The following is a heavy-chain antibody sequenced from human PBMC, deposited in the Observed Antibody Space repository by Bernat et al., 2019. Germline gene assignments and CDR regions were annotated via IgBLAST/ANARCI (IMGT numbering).Heavy chain of an antibody. Sequence: QLQLQESGPGLVKPSETLSLTCTVSGGSISSSSYYWGWIRQPPGKGLEWIGSIYYSGSTYYNPSLKSRVTISVDTSKNQFSLKLSSVTAADTAVYYCARWHRGKVAAAHFDYWGQGTLVTVSS. CDR3: ARWHRGKVAAAHFDY. CDR1: GGSISSSSYY. D-gene: IGHD2-15*01. CDR2: IYYSGST. V-gene: IGHV4-39*01. J-gene: IGHJ4*02.